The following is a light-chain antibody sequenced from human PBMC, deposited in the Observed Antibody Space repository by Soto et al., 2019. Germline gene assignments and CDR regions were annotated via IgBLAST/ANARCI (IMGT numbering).Light chain of an antibody. CDR3: QSYDSSLSGWV. V-gene: IGLV1-40*01. CDR2: GNS. CDR1: SSNIGAGYD. Sequence: QSVLTQPPSVSGAPGQRVTISCTWSSSNIGAGYDVHWYQQLPGTAPKLLIYGNSNRPSGVPDRFSGSKSGTSASLAITGLQAEDEADYYCQSYDSSLSGWVFSGGTKVTVL. J-gene: IGLJ3*02.